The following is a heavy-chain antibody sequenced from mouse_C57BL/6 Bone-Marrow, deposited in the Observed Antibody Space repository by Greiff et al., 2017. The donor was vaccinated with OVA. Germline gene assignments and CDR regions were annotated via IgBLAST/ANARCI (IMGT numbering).Heavy chain of an antibody. CDR1: GYTFTSYW. Sequence: QVQLQQPGAELVKPGASVKMSCKASGYTFTSYWMHWVKQRPGRGLEWIGRIDPNSGGTKYNEKFKSKATLTVDKPSSTAYMQLSSLTSEDSAVYYCAREGTLGYYGSSYVAYWGQGTLVTVSA. J-gene: IGHJ3*01. CDR2: IDPNSGGT. V-gene: IGHV1-72*01. CDR3: AREGTLGYYGSSYVAY. D-gene: IGHD1-1*01.